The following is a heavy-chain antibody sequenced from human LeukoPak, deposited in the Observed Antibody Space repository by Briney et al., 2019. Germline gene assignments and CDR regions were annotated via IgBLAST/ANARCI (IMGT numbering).Heavy chain of an antibody. D-gene: IGHD2-2*01. J-gene: IGHJ6*02. V-gene: IGHV1-2*02. Sequence: PRASVKVSCKASGYTFTGYYMHWVRQAPGQGLEWMGWINPNSGGTNYAQKFQGRVTMTRDTSIRTAYMELSRLRSDDTAVYYCARDASPYCSSTTCSHGMDVWGQGTTVTVSS. CDR2: INPNSGGT. CDR1: GYTFTGYY. CDR3: ARDASPYCSSTTCSHGMDV.